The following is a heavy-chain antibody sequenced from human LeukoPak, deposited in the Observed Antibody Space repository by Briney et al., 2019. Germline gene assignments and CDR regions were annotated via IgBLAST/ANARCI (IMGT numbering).Heavy chain of an antibody. Sequence: SQTLSLTCTVSGGSISSGGYYWSWIRQHPGKGLEWIVYIYYSGSTYYNPSLKSRVTISVDTSKNQFSLKLSSVTAADTAVYYCARFVVVVAARGVDPWGQGTLVTVSS. CDR1: GGSISSGGYY. V-gene: IGHV4-31*03. D-gene: IGHD2-15*01. CDR2: IYYSGST. J-gene: IGHJ5*02. CDR3: ARFVVVVAARGVDP.